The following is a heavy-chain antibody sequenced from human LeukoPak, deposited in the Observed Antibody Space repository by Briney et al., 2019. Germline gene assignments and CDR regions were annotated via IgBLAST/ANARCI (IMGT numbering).Heavy chain of an antibody. CDR2: ISYDGSNK. J-gene: IGHJ4*02. V-gene: IGHV3-30*04. D-gene: IGHD3-10*01. CDR3: AGTMVRGVRGAVGY. CDR1: GFTFSSYA. Sequence: PGRSLRLSCAAFGFTFSSYAMHWVRQAPGKGLEWVAVISYDGSNKYYADSVKGRFTISRDNSKNTLYLQMNSLRAEDTAVYYCAGTMVRGVRGAVGYWGQGTLVTVSS.